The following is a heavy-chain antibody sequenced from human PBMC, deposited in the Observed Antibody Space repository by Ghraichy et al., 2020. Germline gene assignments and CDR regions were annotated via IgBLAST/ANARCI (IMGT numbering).Heavy chain of an antibody. V-gene: IGHV3-7*01. Sequence: GESLNISFAASGFTFSTYFMTWVRQAPGKGLEWVANINADGSHMYYVDSVRGRFTISRDNAENSLYLQMNSLRAEDTAVYYCATATRGRTPNSWWGQGTLVAVSS. D-gene: IGHD2-2*01. CDR1: GFTFSTYF. CDR3: ATATRGRTPNSW. CDR2: INADGSHM. J-gene: IGHJ4*02.